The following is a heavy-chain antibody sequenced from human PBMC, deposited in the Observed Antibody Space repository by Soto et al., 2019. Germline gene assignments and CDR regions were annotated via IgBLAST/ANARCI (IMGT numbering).Heavy chain of an antibody. Sequence: GESLKISCKGSGYSFTSYWISWVRQMPGKGLEWRGRIEPRGSCTNYSPGFQGHGTISAAKSISTAYLQWTSLKAPDTAMYYCARRPEADGDNDVLFAYWGQGTLVTVSS. J-gene: IGHJ4*02. CDR3: ARRPEADGDNDVLFAY. CDR2: IEPRGSCT. CDR1: GYSFTSYW. D-gene: IGHD6-13*01. V-gene: IGHV5-10-1*01.